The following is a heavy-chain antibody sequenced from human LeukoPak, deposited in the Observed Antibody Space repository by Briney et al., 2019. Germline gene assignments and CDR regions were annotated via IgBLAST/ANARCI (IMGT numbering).Heavy chain of an antibody. J-gene: IGHJ4*02. CDR2: ISSSSSYI. CDR3: AREYSSSADFDY. D-gene: IGHD6-6*01. Sequence: GGSLRLSCAASGFTFSSYSMNWVRQAPGKGLEWVSSISSSSSYIYYADSAKGRFTISRDNAKNSLYLQMNSLRAEDTAVYYCAREYSSSADFDYWGQGTLVTVSS. CDR1: GFTFSSYS. V-gene: IGHV3-21*01.